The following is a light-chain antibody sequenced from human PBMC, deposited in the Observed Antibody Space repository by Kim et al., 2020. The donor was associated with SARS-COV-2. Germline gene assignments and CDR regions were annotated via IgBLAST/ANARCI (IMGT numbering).Light chain of an antibody. CDR3: SSNAGSKKV. Sequence: PGQSFTSSCTGTSSDVGDYNYVSWHQPHPGTAPQLMIYEVSTRPSRVPDRFSGSKSGTSASLTVSGPQPDDESDYYCSSNAGSKKVFGGGTKLTVL. J-gene: IGLJ2*01. CDR1: SSDVGDYNY. V-gene: IGLV2-8*01. CDR2: EVS.